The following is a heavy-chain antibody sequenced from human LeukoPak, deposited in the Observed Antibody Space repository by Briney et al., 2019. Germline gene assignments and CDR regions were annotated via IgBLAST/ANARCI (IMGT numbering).Heavy chain of an antibody. CDR2: IWPADSDT. CDR3: ATSGRIAAVTFYAFDI. CDR1: GYSFSTYW. J-gene: IGHJ3*02. D-gene: IGHD6-13*01. V-gene: IGHV5-51*01. Sequence: GESLKISCQGSGYSFSTYWIGWMRQMPGKGLEWMGVIWPADSDTRYSPSFQGQVTISADKSISTAYLQWSSLKASDTAMYYCATSGRIAAVTFYAFDIWGQGTMVTVSS.